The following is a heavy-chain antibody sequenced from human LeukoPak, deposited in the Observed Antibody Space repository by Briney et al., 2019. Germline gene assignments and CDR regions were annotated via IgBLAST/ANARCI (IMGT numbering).Heavy chain of an antibody. CDR2: ISWNSGSI. CDR3: AKDIYSGYDSYYFDY. J-gene: IGHJ4*02. Sequence: GGSLRLSCTTSGYTFNSYWMHRVRQAPGKGLEWVSGISWNSGSIGYADSVKGRFTISRDNAKNSLYLQMNSLRAEDTALYYCAKDIYSGYDSYYFDYWGQGTLVTVSS. D-gene: IGHD5-12*01. V-gene: IGHV3-9*01. CDR1: GYTFNSYW.